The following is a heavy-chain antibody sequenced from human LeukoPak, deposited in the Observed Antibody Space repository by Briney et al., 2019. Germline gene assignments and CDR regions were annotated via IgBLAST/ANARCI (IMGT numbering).Heavy chain of an antibody. CDR1: GYTFTTYG. CDR3: ARDLIAVRPGWFDP. Sequence: ASVKVSCKASGYTFTTYGISWVRLAPGRGLEWMGWISAYNGNTNYAQQFQGRVTMTTDTSMSTAYMELRSPRSDDTAVYYCARDLIAVRPGWFDPWGQGSLVTVSS. CDR2: ISAYNGNT. D-gene: IGHD6-6*01. J-gene: IGHJ5*02. V-gene: IGHV1-18*01.